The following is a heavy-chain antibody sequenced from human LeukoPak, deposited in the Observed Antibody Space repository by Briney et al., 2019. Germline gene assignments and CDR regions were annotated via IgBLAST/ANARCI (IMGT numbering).Heavy chain of an antibody. CDR3: ARSYSFDY. D-gene: IGHD2-21*01. J-gene: IGHJ4*02. CDR1: GCTISSYS. V-gene: IGHV3-48*02. CDR2: IRSSSSTI. Sequence: GGSLRLSCAASGCTISSYSMNWIRQAPGKGPEWVSYIRSSSSTIYHADSVKGRFTISRDNAKNSLYLQMNSLRDEDTAVYYCARSYSFDYWGQGTLVTVSS.